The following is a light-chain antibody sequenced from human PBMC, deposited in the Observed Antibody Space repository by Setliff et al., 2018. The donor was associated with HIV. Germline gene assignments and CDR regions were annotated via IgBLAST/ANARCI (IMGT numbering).Light chain of an antibody. CDR3: SSYTSSGTLV. Sequence: LSQPRSVSGSPGQSITISCTGITSDFPNYDYVSWYQQHPGKAPKLMIYDVSSRPSGVSNRFSGSKSGNTASLTISGLQAEDEADYYCSSYTSSGTLVFGTGTKVTVL. CDR2: DVS. J-gene: IGLJ1*01. V-gene: IGLV2-14*01. CDR1: TSDFPNYDY.